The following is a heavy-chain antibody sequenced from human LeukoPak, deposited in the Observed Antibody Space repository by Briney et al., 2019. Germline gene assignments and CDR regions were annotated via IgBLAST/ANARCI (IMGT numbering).Heavy chain of an antibody. D-gene: IGHD3-16*01. CDR1: GCSLTTSAVG. J-gene: IGHJ4*02. CDR3: AHRLEDGWGTYSYSFDY. Sequence: SGPTLVNPTQTRTLTFTFSGCSLTTSAVGVGWIRQPPGKALEWLALSYWNDDKRYSPSLRSRLTITKDTSKNQVVLTMTNMDPVDTATYYCAHRLEDGWGTYSYSFDYWGQGTLVTVSS. CDR2: SYWNDDK. V-gene: IGHV2-5*01.